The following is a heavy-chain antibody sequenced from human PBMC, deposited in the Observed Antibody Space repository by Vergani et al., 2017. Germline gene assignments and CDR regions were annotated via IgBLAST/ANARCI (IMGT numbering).Heavy chain of an antibody. CDR3: ANGGALEDYFCYYGMDD. D-gene: IGHD3-10*01. J-gene: IGHJ6*02. V-gene: IGHV3-48*01. CDR2: ISSSSSTI. Sequence: EVQLVESGGGLVQPGGSLRLSCAASGFTSRSYSMNWVRQAPGKGLEWVSYISSSSSTIYYTDSVKGRFTISRDNAKNSLYLQINSLRAQDTAVYYCANGGALEDYFCYYGMDDWGQGTPVTVSS. CDR1: GFTSRSYS.